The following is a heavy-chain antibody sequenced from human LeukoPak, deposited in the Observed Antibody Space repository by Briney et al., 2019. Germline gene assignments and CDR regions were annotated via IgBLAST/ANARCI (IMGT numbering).Heavy chain of an antibody. J-gene: IGHJ4*02. V-gene: IGHV3-74*01. CDR2: INNDGSST. Sequence: PGGSLRLSCAASGFTFSSYWMHWVRQAPGKGLVWVSRINNDGSSTSYADSVKGRFTISRDNAKNTLYLQMNSLRAEDTAVYYCARVSPEGDYDYWGQGTLVTVSS. D-gene: IGHD4-17*01. CDR3: ARVSPEGDYDY. CDR1: GFTFSSYW.